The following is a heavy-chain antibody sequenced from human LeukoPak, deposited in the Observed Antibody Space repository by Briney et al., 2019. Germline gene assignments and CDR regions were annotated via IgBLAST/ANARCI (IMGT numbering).Heavy chain of an antibody. D-gene: IGHD6-19*01. CDR2: ISKDGSNK. CDR3: ARDFAWLADY. Sequence: GGSLPLSCAASGFTFSRYAMHWVRQAPGKGLEWVAVISKDGSNKCYADSVKGRFTISRDNSKNTLYLQMDSLRAEDTAVYYCARDFAWLADYWGQGSLVTVSS. J-gene: IGHJ4*02. CDR1: GFTFSRYA. V-gene: IGHV3-30-3*01.